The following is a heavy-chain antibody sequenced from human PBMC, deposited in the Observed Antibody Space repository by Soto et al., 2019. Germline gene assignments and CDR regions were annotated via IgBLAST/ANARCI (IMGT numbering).Heavy chain of an antibody. V-gene: IGHV1-69*06. D-gene: IGHD3-10*01. Sequence: QVQLMQSGAEVKKPGSSVRVSCKASGGTFISHAINWVRQAPGQGIEWKGGLIPVTETPNIAQKIQDRVTISADNSTTTFYMELSNLRSDDTAVYYCTRGTKGPCQYGPGSQGWFDPWGQGTLVTVSS. CDR2: LIPVTETP. CDR3: TRGTKGPCQYGPGSQGWFDP. J-gene: IGHJ5*02. CDR1: GGTFISHA.